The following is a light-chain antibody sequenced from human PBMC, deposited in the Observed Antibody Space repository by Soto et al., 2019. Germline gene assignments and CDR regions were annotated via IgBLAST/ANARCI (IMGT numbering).Light chain of an antibody. V-gene: IGKV3-20*01. CDR2: GAS. CDR3: QHYGSSPLT. J-gene: IGKJ4*01. CDR1: QSVPGSH. Sequence: IVLTPSPGTLSLSPGERATLSCRASQSVPGSHLAWYQQKPGQAPRLLLYGASTRATGIPDRFSGSRSGTDFTLTISRVEPEDFAVFYCQHYGSSPLTFGGGTKVDIK.